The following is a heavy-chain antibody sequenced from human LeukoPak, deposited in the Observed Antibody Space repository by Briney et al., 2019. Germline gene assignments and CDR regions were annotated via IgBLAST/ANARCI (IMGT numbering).Heavy chain of an antibody. CDR2: IYPGDSDT. V-gene: IGHV5-51*01. CDR3: ARLHDSSGYYQYYFDY. Sequence: GESLKISCKGSGYSFTSYWIGWVRQMPGKGLGWMGIIYPGDSDTRYSPSFQGQVTISADKSISTAYLQWSSLKASDTAIYYCARLHDSSGYYQYYFDYWGQGTLVTVSS. J-gene: IGHJ4*02. CDR1: GYSFTSYW. D-gene: IGHD3-22*01.